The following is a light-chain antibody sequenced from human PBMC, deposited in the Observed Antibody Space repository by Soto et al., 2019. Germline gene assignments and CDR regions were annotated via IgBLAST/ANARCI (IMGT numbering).Light chain of an antibody. V-gene: IGKV1-39*01. CDR2: AAS. J-gene: IGKJ1*01. CDR1: QSISSY. CDR3: QQSYSTLRT. Sequence: DIHMTQSPSSLSSSVGDRVTITFRASQSISSYLNWYQQKPGKAPKLLIYAASSLQSGVPSRFSGSGSGTDFTLTISSLQPEDFATYYCQQSYSTLRTFGQGTKVDIK.